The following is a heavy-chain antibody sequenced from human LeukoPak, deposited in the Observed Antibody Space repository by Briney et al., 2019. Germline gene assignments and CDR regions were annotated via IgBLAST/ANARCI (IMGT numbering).Heavy chain of an antibody. Sequence: SETLSLTCTVSGGSISSSSYYWGWIRQPPGTGLEWIGSIYYSGSTNYNPSLKSRVTISVDTSKNQFSLKLSSVTAADTAVYYCARTETLVVPAAIPAGAFDIWGQGTMVTVSS. J-gene: IGHJ3*02. D-gene: IGHD2-2*02. V-gene: IGHV4-39*07. CDR3: ARTETLVVPAAIPAGAFDI. CDR2: IYYSGST. CDR1: GGSISSSSYY.